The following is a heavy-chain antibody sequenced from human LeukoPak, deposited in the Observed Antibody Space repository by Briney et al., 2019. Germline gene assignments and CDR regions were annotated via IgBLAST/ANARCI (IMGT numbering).Heavy chain of an antibody. CDR1: GYTFTSYC. Sequence: ASVKVSCKALGYTFTSYCLHWVRQAPGQGLEWVGLINPTGGSTRHAQKFQGRVTMTRDTSTSTVYMELSSLGSEDTAEYYCARVIGEWEQVGAFDIWGQGTMVTVSS. CDR3: ARVIGEWEQVGAFDI. CDR2: INPTGGST. J-gene: IGHJ3*02. V-gene: IGHV1-46*01. D-gene: IGHD1-26*01.